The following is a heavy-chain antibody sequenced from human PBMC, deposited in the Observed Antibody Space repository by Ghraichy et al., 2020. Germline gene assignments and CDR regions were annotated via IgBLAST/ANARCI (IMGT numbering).Heavy chain of an antibody. CDR2: INEDGSKK. D-gene: IGHD6-6*01. J-gene: IGHJ4*02. Sequence: GGSLRLSCAASGFTFSTYWMSWVRQAPGKGLEWVANINEDGSKKYYVDSVRGRFTISRDNAKSSLSLQMNSLRVGDTAVYYCARLGIAARTFDYWGQGTLVTVSS. V-gene: IGHV3-7*01. CDR1: GFTFSTYW. CDR3: ARLGIAARTFDY.